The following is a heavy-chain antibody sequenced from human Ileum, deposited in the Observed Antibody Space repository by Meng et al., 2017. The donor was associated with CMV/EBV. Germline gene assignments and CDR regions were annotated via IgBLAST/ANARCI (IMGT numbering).Heavy chain of an antibody. V-gene: IGHV4-34*01. CDR3: ARGVAGGPFDY. CDR1: GGFFSGYY. Sequence: QVQPTQWRVCLLKPSGTLSLTFAVYGGFFSGYYWSWIRQPPGKGLEWIGEINHSGSTNYNPSLKSRVTISVDTSKNQFSLKLSSVTAADTAVYYCARGVAGGPFDYWGQGTLVTVSS. CDR2: INHSGST. D-gene: IGHD2-15*01. J-gene: IGHJ4*02.